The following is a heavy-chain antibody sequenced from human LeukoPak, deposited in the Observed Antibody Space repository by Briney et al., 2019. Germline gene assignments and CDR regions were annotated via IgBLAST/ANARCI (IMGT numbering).Heavy chain of an antibody. CDR2: TYYRSKWYN. CDR3: ARDQYNWNGETYYYYYGMDV. J-gene: IGHJ6*02. V-gene: IGHV6-1*01. D-gene: IGHD1-20*01. Sequence: TSQTLSLTCAISGDSVSSNSAAWNWIRQSPSRGLEWLGRTYYRSKWYNDYAVSVKSRITINPDTSKNQFSLQLNSVTPEDTAVYYCARDQYNWNGETYYYYYGMDVWGQGTTVTVSS. CDR1: GDSVSSNSAA.